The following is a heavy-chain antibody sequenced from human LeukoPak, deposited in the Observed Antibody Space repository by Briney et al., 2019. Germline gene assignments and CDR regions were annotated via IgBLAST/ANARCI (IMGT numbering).Heavy chain of an antibody. D-gene: IGHD3-10*01. Sequence: GGSLRLSCAASGFTVSRNYMSWVRQAPGKGLEWVSVIYSGGSTYYADSVKGRFTISRDNSKNTLYLQMNSLRAEDTAVYYCARNRGPVLLWFGELLSPPHFDYWGQGTLVTVSS. CDR3: ARNRGPVLLWFGELLSPPHFDY. V-gene: IGHV3-66*02. CDR1: GFTVSRNY. J-gene: IGHJ4*02. CDR2: IYSGGST.